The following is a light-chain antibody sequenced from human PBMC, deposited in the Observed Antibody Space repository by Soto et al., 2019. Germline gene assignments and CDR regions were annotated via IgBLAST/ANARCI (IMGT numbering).Light chain of an antibody. CDR2: DAS. CDR1: RSVSSF. Sequence: ETVLTQSPATLSLSPGERATLSCRASRSVSSFLLWYQQKPGQAPRLLIYDASNRATGIPARFSGSGSGTDFTLTISSLEPEDFAVYYCQQRRSWPLTFGGGTKVDIK. J-gene: IGKJ4*01. CDR3: QQRRSWPLT. V-gene: IGKV3-11*01.